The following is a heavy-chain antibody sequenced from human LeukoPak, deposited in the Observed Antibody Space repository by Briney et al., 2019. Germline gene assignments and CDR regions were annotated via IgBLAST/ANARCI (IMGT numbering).Heavy chain of an antibody. CDR3: VSQITRGSYWPAFDF. J-gene: IGHJ4*02. Sequence: SETLSLTCGVSGGSISNSSYYWGWIRQPPGKGLEWIGSIYYRGNTPYNPSLKSRVTMSLDTSKNQFSLNLNSVTAADTAVYFCVSQITRGSYWPAFDFWGQGTLVTVSS. V-gene: IGHV4-39*01. D-gene: IGHD1-26*01. CDR2: IYYRGNT. CDR1: GGSISNSSYY.